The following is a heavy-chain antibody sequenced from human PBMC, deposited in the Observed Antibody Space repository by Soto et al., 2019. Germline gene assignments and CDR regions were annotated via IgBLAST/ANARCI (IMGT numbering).Heavy chain of an antibody. CDR3: AKPPPPPPREYSSSRTHYYYYMDV. D-gene: IGHD6-6*01. CDR2: ISGSGGST. Sequence: GGSLRLSCAASGFTFSSYAMSWVRQAPGKGLEWVSAISGSGGSTYYADSVKGRFTISRDNSKNTLYLQMNSLRAEDTAVYYCAKPPPPPPREYSSSRTHYYYYMDVWGKGTTVTVSS. J-gene: IGHJ6*03. V-gene: IGHV3-23*01. CDR1: GFTFSSYA.